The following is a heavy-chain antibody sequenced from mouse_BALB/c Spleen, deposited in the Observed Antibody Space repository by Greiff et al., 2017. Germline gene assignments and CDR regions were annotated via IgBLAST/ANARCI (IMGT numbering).Heavy chain of an antibody. V-gene: IGHV1-31*01. CDR3: ARWDGNYVDYAMDY. Sequence: DVQLQESGPELVKPGASVKISCKASGYSFTGYYMHWVKQSHVKSLEWIGRINPYNGATSYNQNFKDKASLTVDKSSSTAYMELHSLTSEDSAVYYCARWDGNYVDYAMDYWGQGTSVTVSS. CDR1: GYSFTGYY. J-gene: IGHJ4*01. CDR2: INPYNGAT. D-gene: IGHD2-1*01.